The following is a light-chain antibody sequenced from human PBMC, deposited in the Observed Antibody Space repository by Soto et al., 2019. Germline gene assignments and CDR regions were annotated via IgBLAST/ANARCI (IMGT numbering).Light chain of an antibody. Sequence: AIRMTQSPSSFSASTGDRVTITCRASQGISSYLAWYQQKPGKAPKLLIYAASTLQSGVPSRFSGSGSGTDFTLTISCLQSQDFATYYCHQYYSYPRTFGPGTKVEIK. V-gene: IGKV1-8*01. CDR1: QGISSY. CDR3: HQYYSYPRT. CDR2: AAS. J-gene: IGKJ1*01.